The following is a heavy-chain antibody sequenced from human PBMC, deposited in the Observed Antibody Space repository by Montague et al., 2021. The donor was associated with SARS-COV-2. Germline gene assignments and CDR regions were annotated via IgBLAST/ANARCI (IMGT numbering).Heavy chain of an antibody. Sequence: TLSLTCTVSGGSISSGYFYWSWIRQPAGKGLEWIGLIYPGGNTNYNPSLKSRVTISVDTSKNQFSLKLSSVTAADTAVYYCTREGYQVLWSDYYYYGTDVWGQGTTVTVSS. CDR2: IYPGGNT. V-gene: IGHV4-61*02. CDR1: GGSISSGYFY. CDR3: TREGYQVLWSDYYYYGTDV. J-gene: IGHJ6*02. D-gene: IGHD2-2*01.